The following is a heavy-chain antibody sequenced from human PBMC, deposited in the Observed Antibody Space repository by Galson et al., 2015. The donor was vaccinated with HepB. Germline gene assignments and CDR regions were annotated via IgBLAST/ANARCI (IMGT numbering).Heavy chain of an antibody. Sequence: SVKVSCKASGYTFTSYYMHWVRQAPGQGLEWMGIINPSGGSTSYAQKLQGRVTMTRDTSTSTVYMELSSLRSEDTAVYYCARNVQLDQVAGPGWFDPWGQGTLVTVSS. CDR1: GYTFTSYY. V-gene: IGHV1-46*04. CDR2: INPSGGST. CDR3: ARNVQLDQVAGPGWFDP. J-gene: IGHJ5*02. D-gene: IGHD6-19*01.